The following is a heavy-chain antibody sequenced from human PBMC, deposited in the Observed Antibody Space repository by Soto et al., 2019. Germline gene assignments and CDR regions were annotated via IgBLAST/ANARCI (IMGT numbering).Heavy chain of an antibody. D-gene: IGHD3-9*01. V-gene: IGHV1-8*02. CDR3: ARGIRYLYYYYYMDV. CDR1: GYTFTSYD. CDR2: MNPNSGNT. J-gene: IGHJ6*03. Sequence: GASVKVSCKASGYTFTSYDSNWVRQATGQGLEWMGWMNPNSGNTGYAQKFQGRVTMTRNTSISTAYMELSSLRSEDTAVYYCARGIRYLYYYYYMDVWGKGTTVTVSS.